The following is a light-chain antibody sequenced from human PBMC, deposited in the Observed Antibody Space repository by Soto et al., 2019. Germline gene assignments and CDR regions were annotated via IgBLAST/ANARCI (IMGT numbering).Light chain of an antibody. V-gene: IGKV1-5*03. CDR3: QQYNSYSTLT. CDR2: KAS. Sequence: SASVGDRVTLTFRASQSISSWLAWYQQKPGKAPKLLIYKASSLESGVPSRFSGSGSGTEFTLTISSLQPDDFATYYCQQYNSYSTLTFGGGTKVDIK. J-gene: IGKJ4*01. CDR1: QSISSW.